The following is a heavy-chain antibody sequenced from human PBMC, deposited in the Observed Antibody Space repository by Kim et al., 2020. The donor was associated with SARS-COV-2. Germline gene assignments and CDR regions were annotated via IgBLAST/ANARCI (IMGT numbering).Heavy chain of an antibody. CDR1: GFTFSSYE. D-gene: IGHD2-21*01. Sequence: GGSLRLSCAASGFTFSSYEMNWVRQAPGKGLEWVSYISSSGSTIYYADSVKGRFTISRDNAKNSLYLQMNSLRAEDTAVYYCARDKRAYGFYYYYMDVWGKGTTVTVSS. J-gene: IGHJ6*03. CDR2: ISSSGSTI. V-gene: IGHV3-48*03. CDR3: ARDKRAYGFYYYYMDV.